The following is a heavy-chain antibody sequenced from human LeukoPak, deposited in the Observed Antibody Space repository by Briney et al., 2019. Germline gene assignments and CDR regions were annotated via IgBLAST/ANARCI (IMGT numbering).Heavy chain of an antibody. J-gene: IGHJ6*02. Sequence: SETLSLTCTVSGGSISSYYWSWIRQPAGKGLEWIGRIYTSGSTNYNPSLKSRVTMSVDTSKKQFSLKLSSVTAADTAVYYCARDGEVDTAMVNYYYGMDVWGQGTTVTVSS. CDR3: ARDGEVDTAMVNYYYGMDV. CDR2: IYTSGST. CDR1: GGSISSYY. D-gene: IGHD5-18*01. V-gene: IGHV4-4*07.